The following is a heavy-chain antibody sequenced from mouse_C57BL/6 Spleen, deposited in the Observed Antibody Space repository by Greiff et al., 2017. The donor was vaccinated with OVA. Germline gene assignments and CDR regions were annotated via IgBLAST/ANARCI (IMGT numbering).Heavy chain of an antibody. J-gene: IGHJ3*01. CDR3: ARRDDDYDGAWFAY. V-gene: IGHV1-52*01. CDR1: GYTFTSYW. CDR2: IDPSDSET. D-gene: IGHD2-4*01. Sequence: VQLQQPGAELVRPGSSVKLSCKASGYTFTSYWMHWVKQRPIQGLEWIGNIDPSDSETHYNQKFKDKATLTVDKSSSTAYMQLSSLTSEDSAVYYGARRDDDYDGAWFAYWGQGTLVTVSA.